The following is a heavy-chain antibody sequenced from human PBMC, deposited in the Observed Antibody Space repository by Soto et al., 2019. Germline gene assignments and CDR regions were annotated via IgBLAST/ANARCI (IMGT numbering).Heavy chain of an antibody. CDR2: FYFSGGT. J-gene: IGHJ6*03. CDR1: GDSVSSNTYY. Sequence: QLQLQESGPGLVKPSETLSLTCTVSGDSVSSNTYYWGWIRQPPGKGLEWIASFYFSGGTYYNPSLKSRVTISPHTSKNPFSLRLSSVTAADTGVYYCARQNWSVTYDYFYYTDVWGKGTTVTVSS. CDR3: ARQNWSVTYDYFYYTDV. D-gene: IGHD3-3*01. V-gene: IGHV4-39*01.